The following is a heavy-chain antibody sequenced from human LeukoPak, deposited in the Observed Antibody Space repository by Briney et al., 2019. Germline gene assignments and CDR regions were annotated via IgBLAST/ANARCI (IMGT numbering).Heavy chain of an antibody. CDR3: ARHPPRDGSAFDY. CDR2: MYYSGTT. CDR1: GGSISSGSYY. V-gene: IGHV4-39*01. Sequence: SGTLSLTCTVSGGSISSGSYYWGWIRQPPGKGLEWIASMYYSGTTFYSPSLKSRVTISVDTSNNQLSLKLGSVTAADTAVYYCARHPPRDGSAFDYWGQGTLVTVSS. J-gene: IGHJ4*02.